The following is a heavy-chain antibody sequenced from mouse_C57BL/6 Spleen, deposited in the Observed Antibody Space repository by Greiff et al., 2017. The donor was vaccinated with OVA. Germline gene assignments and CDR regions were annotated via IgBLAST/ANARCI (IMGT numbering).Heavy chain of an antibody. CDR3: ARSIYYDYGKNYYYAMDY. Sequence: VQLQQSGPELVKPGASVKISCKASGYAFSSYWMNWVKQRPGKGLEWIGRLYPGDGDTNYNGKFKGKATLTADKSSSTAYMQLSRLTSEDSAVYFCARSIYYDYGKNYYYAMDYWGQGTSVTVSS. CDR1: GYAFSSYW. V-gene: IGHV1-82*01. CDR2: LYPGDGDT. D-gene: IGHD2-4*01. J-gene: IGHJ4*01.